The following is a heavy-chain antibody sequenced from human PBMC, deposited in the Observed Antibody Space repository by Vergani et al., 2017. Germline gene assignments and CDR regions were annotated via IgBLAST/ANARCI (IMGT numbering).Heavy chain of an antibody. V-gene: IGHV3-74*01. CDR2: INSDGSST. CDR1: GFTFSSYW. CDR3: ARSAGSWGQWLGEDHDY. Sequence: EVQLVESGGGLVQPGGSLRLSCAASGFTFSSYWMHWVRQAPGKGLVWVSRINSDGSSTSYADSVKGRFTISRDNAKNTLYLQMNSLRAEDTAVYYCARSAGSWGQWLGEDHDYWGQGTLVTVSS. D-gene: IGHD6-19*01. J-gene: IGHJ4*02.